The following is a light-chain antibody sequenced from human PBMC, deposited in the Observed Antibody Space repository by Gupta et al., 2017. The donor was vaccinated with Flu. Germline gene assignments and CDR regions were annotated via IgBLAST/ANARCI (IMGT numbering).Light chain of an antibody. J-gene: IGKJ4*02. V-gene: IGKV1-16*02. CDR1: QGINTY. Sequence: IQITQSPSSLSASVGDRVTIPCRASQGINTYLAWIQQKPGKPPKSLIYGASNVQSGVTSKVSGSGSGTDFTLTISNLQPEDFANYYCQQYENFPVTFGRGTKVEIK. CDR3: QQYENFPVT. CDR2: GAS.